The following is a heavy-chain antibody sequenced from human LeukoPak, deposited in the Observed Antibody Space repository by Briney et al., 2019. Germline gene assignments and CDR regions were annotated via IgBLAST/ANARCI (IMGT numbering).Heavy chain of an antibody. CDR2: IYYSGST. J-gene: IGHJ4*02. V-gene: IGHV4-59*12. D-gene: IGHD3-22*01. CDR1: GGSISSYY. Sequence: SETLSLTCTVSGGSISSYYWSWLRQPPGKGLEWLGYIYYSGSTNYKSSLKSRVTISVDTSKNQFSLKLRSVTAADTAVYYCARDHYYDSSGYYVDYWGQGTLVTVSS. CDR3: ARDHYYDSSGYYVDY.